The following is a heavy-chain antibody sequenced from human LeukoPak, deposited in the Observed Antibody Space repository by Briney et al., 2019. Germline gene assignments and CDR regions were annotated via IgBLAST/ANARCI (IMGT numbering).Heavy chain of an antibody. Sequence: GGSLRLSCAASGFTFSSYAMNWVRQAPGKGLEWVATISFDGRNIYYPDSVKGRFSISRDNSKNTLYLQMNSLRSGDTAAYYCARADSAYLILVGFDYWGQGTLVTVSS. J-gene: IGHJ4*02. D-gene: IGHD2/OR15-2a*01. CDR3: ARADSAYLILVGFDY. CDR2: ISFDGRNI. CDR1: GFTFSSYA. V-gene: IGHV3-30*04.